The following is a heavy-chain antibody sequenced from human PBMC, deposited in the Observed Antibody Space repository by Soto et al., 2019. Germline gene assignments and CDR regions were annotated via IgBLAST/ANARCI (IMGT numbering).Heavy chain of an antibody. Sequence: QVQLVQSGAEVKKPGATVKVSCKASGYTFTRSGISWVRQAPGQGPEWMGWISSYNGDTNYAQTLQGRVTMTTDTSTSTAYMELRSLRSDDTAVYYCAREGVATYYYYGIDVWGQGTPVTVSS. CDR1: GYTFTRSG. J-gene: IGHJ6*02. D-gene: IGHD5-12*01. V-gene: IGHV1-18*01. CDR2: ISSYNGDT. CDR3: AREGVATYYYYGIDV.